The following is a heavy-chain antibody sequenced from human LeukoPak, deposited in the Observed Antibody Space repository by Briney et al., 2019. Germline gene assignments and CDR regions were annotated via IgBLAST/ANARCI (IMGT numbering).Heavy chain of an antibody. J-gene: IGHJ4*02. CDR1: GFTFSSYW. CDR3: ARGLPIAARSY. Sequence: GGSLRLSCAASGFTFSSYWMSWVRQAPGKGLEWMANIKQDGSEKYYVDSVKGRFTISRDNAKNSLYLQMNSLRAEDTAVYYCARGLPIAARSYWGQGTLVTVFS. CDR2: IKQDGSEK. V-gene: IGHV3-7*01. D-gene: IGHD6-6*01.